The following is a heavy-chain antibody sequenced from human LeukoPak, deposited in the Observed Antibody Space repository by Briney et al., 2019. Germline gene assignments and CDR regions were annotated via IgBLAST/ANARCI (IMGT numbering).Heavy chain of an antibody. CDR2: IHYSGGT. Sequence: PSETLSLTCAVSGDSISSYYWSWIRQPPGKGLEWIGNIHYSGGTNYNPSLKSRVIMSINMSNNQFSLRLSSVTAADTAVYYCARSIWGGLKAFDIWGQGTMVTVPS. J-gene: IGHJ3*02. D-gene: IGHD3-16*01. CDR3: ARSIWGGLKAFDI. CDR1: GDSISSYY. V-gene: IGHV4-59*01.